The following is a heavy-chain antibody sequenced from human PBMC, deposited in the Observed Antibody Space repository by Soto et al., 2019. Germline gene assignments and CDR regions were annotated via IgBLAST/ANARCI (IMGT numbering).Heavy chain of an antibody. V-gene: IGHV1-3*05. J-gene: IGHJ4*02. CDR1: GYTFTSYA. CDR3: AGSFVVVTALDY. CDR2: INAGNGNT. D-gene: IGHD2-21*02. Sequence: QVQLVQSGAEEKKPGASVKVSCKASGYTFTSYAMHWVRQAPGQRLEWMGWINAGNGNTKYSQKFQGRVTITRDTPASTAYMELSSLRSDDTAVYYCAGSFVVVTALDYWGQGTLVTVSS.